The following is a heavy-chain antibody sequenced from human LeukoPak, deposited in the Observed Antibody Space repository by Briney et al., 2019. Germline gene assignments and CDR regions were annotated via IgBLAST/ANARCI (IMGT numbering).Heavy chain of an antibody. V-gene: IGHV3-30-3*01. J-gene: IGHJ3*02. CDR3: ARDRYYDILTGYSPGYDAFDI. D-gene: IGHD3-9*01. CDR1: GFTFSSYA. CDR2: ISYDGSNK. Sequence: PGGSLRLSCAASGFTFSSYAMHWVRQAPGKGLEWVAVISYDGSNKYYADSVKGRFTISRDNSKNSLYLQMNSLRAEDTAVYYCARDRYYDILTGYSPGYDAFDIWGQGTMVTVSS.